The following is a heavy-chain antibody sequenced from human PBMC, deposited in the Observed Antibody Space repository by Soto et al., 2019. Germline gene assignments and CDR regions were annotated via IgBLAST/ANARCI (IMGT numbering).Heavy chain of an antibody. CDR2: IYYSGTT. CDR1: GSSMSRYY. J-gene: IGHJ3*02. Sequence: QVQLRGSGPGLVKPSETLSLTCTVSGSSMSRYYWSWIRQPPGKGLEWIGYIYYSGTTNYNPSLKSRVTILLDTSKNQFSLKLVSLTAADTAFYYCARGRGGTYDAFDIWGQGTLVTVSS. V-gene: IGHV4-59*01. D-gene: IGHD1-26*01. CDR3: ARGRGGTYDAFDI.